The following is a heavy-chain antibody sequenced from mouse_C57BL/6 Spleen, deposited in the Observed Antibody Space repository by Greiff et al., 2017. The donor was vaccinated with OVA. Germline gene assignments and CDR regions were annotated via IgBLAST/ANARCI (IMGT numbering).Heavy chain of an antibody. J-gene: IGHJ2*01. CDR2: INYDGSST. V-gene: IGHV5-16*01. CDR1: GFTFSDYY. Sequence: EVKLVESEGGLVQPGSSMKLSCTASGFTFSDYYMAWVRQVPEKGLEWVANINYDGSSTYYLDSLKSRFIISRDNAKNILYLQMSSLKSEDTATYYCARRERLRQGFDYWGQGTTLTVSS. CDR3: ARRERLRQGFDY. D-gene: IGHD2-4*01.